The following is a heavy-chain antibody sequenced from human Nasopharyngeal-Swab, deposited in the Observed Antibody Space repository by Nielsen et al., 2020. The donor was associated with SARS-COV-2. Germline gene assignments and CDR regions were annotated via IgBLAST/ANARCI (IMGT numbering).Heavy chain of an antibody. CDR1: GFTFSSYW. CDR2: INSDGSST. Sequence: GGSLRLSCAASGFTFSSYWMHWVRQAPGKGLVWVSRINSDGSSTNYADSVKGRFTISRDNAKNTLYLQMNSLRAEDTAVYYCARGTYYDTLTGYSYFDYWGQGTLVTVSS. J-gene: IGHJ4*02. V-gene: IGHV3-74*01. CDR3: ARGTYYDTLTGYSYFDY. D-gene: IGHD3-9*01.